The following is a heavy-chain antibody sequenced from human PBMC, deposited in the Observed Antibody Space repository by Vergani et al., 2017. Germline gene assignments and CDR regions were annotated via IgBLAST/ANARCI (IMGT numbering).Heavy chain of an antibody. CDR2: ISARYPST. Sequence: VQLVESGGGVVQPGGSLRLSCAASGFTFSACPMTWVRQAPGKGLEWVSAISARYPSTYYADSVKGRFTISRDNSKNTLYLQMNSLRAEDTAVYYCAKDRSIAAPYFDYWGQGTLVTVSS. CDR3: AKDRSIAAPYFDY. D-gene: IGHD6-6*01. CDR1: GFTFSACP. V-gene: IGHV3-23*04. J-gene: IGHJ4*02.